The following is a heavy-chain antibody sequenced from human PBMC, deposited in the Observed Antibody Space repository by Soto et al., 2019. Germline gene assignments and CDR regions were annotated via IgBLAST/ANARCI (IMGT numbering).Heavy chain of an antibody. CDR3: ARDKITGIFDY. CDR2: INHSGST. D-gene: IGHD2-8*02. V-gene: IGHV4-34*01. CDR1: GGSFSGYS. J-gene: IGHJ4*02. Sequence: SETLSLTCAVYGGSFSGYSWTWIRQPPGTGLEWIGEINHSGSTNYNPSLKSRVTISVDTSKNQFSLKLTSVTAADTALYYCARDKITGIFDYWGQGTLVTVSS.